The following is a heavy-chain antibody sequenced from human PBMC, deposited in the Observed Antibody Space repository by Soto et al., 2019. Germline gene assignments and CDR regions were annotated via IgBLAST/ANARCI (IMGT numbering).Heavy chain of an antibody. CDR1: GYTFTSYY. Sequence: QVQLVQSGAEVKKPGASVKVSCKASGYTFTSYYMHWVRQAPGQGLECMGIINPSGGSTSYAHKFQGRVTMTRDTSTSTVYMELSSLRSEDTAVYYCARDSGMAAAGTRACDIWGQGTMVTVSS. CDR3: ARDSGMAAAGTRACDI. V-gene: IGHV1-46*03. D-gene: IGHD6-13*01. CDR2: INPSGGST. J-gene: IGHJ3*02.